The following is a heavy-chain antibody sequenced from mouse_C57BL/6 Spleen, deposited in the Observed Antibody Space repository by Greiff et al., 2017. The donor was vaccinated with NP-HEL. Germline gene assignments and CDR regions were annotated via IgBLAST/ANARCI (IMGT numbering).Heavy chain of an antibody. J-gene: IGHJ4*01. V-gene: IGHV1-18*01. CDR1: GYTFTDYN. Sequence: EVQLQQSGPELVKPGASVKIPCKASGYTFTDYNMDWVKQSHGKSLEWIGDINPNNGGTIYNQKFKGKATLTVDKSSSTAYMELRSLTSEDTAVYYGARRGYYSNYFYAMDYWGQGTSVTVSS. D-gene: IGHD2-5*01. CDR2: INPNNGGT. CDR3: ARRGYYSNYFYAMDY.